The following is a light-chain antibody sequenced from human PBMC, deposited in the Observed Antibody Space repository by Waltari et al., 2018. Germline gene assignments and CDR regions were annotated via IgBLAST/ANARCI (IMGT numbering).Light chain of an antibody. CDR2: GAS. CDR1: QSVSSSY. Sequence: EIVLTQSPGTLSLSPGERATLYCRASQSVSSSYLAWYQQKPGQAPRHLIYGASSRATGIPDRFSGRGSGTDFTLTISRLEPEDFAVYYWQQYGSSPDTFGQGTKLEI. V-gene: IGKV3-20*01. CDR3: QQYGSSPDT. J-gene: IGKJ2*01.